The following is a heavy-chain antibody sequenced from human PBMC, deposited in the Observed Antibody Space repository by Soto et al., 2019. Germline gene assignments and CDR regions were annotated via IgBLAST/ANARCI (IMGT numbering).Heavy chain of an antibody. D-gene: IGHD3-10*01. J-gene: IGHJ5*02. CDR1: GGSISSGGYY. V-gene: IGHV4-31*03. Sequence: SETLSLTCTVSGGSISSGGYYWSWIRQHPGKGLEWIGYIYYSGSTYYNPSLKSRVTISVDTSKNQFSLKLSSVTAADTAVYYCAREQSNPYITMVPETGPPSWFDPWGQGTLVTVSS. CDR3: AREQSNPYITMVPETGPPSWFDP. CDR2: IYYSGST.